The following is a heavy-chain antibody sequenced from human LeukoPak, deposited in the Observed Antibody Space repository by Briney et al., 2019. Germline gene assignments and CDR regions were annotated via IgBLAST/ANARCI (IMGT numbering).Heavy chain of an antibody. V-gene: IGHV4-30-2*01. Sequence: NPSETLSLTCAVSGGSISSGAYSWNWIRQPPGKGLEWIGFMRQGGSTFYNPSFTSRVIISADRSRNHFSLSVTSVTAADTAVYFCAKRGVVIRVFLVGFHKEAYYFDSWGQGALVTVSS. CDR3: AKRGVVIRVFLVGFHKEAYYFDS. J-gene: IGHJ4*02. CDR2: MRQGGST. D-gene: IGHD3-10*01. CDR1: GGSISSGAYS.